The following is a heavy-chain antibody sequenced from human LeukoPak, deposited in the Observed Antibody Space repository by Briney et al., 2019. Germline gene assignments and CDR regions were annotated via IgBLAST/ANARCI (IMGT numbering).Heavy chain of an antibody. CDR3: ARHRTLLQRVYYMDV. CDR1: GGSFSGYY. CDR2: INHSGST. D-gene: IGHD5-24*01. J-gene: IGHJ6*03. Sequence: SETLSLTCAVYGGSFSGYYWSWIRQPPGKGLEWIGEINHSGSTNYNPSLKSRVTISVDTSKNQFSPKLSSVTTADTAVYYCARHRTLLQRVYYMDVWGKGTTVTVSS. V-gene: IGHV4-34*01.